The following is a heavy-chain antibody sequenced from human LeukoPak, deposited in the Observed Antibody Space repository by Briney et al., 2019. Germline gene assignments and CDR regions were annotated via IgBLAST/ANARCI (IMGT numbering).Heavy chain of an antibody. CDR2: IIPIFGTA. J-gene: IGHJ4*02. CDR3: ARSPPSGSYLPAKYYFDY. D-gene: IGHD1-26*01. CDR1: GGTFCSYA. Sequence: ASVKVSCKASGGTFCSYAISWVRQAPGQGLEWMGGIIPIFGTANYAQKFQGRVTITADKSTSTAYMELSSLRSEDTAVYYCARSPPSGSYLPAKYYFDYWGQGTLVTVSS. V-gene: IGHV1-69*06.